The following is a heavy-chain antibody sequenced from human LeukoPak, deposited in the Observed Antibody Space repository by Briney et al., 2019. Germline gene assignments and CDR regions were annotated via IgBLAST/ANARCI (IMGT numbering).Heavy chain of an antibody. CDR1: GFTFSSYS. Sequence: GRSLRLSCAASGFTFSSYSMNWVRQAPGKGPEWVSYISSSSSTIYYADSVKGRFTISRDNAKNSLYLQMNSLRAEDTAVYYCARDPDVDTAMVWGQGTLVTVSS. J-gene: IGHJ4*02. CDR2: ISSSSSTI. CDR3: ARDPDVDTAMV. V-gene: IGHV3-48*04. D-gene: IGHD5-18*01.